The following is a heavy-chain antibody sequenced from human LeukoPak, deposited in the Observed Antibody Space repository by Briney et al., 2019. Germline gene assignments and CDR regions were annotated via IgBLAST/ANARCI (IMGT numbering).Heavy chain of an antibody. J-gene: IGHJ5*02. CDR1: GYTFTGYY. CDR3: ARDLGHYDYVWGSYRARGFDP. Sequence: GASVKVSCKASGYTFTGYYMHWVRQAPGQGLEWMGWINPNSGGTNHAQKFQGRVTMTRDTSISTAYMELSRLRSDDTAVYYCARDLGHYDYVWGSYRARGFDPWGQGTLVTVSS. CDR2: INPNSGGT. D-gene: IGHD3-16*02. V-gene: IGHV1-2*02.